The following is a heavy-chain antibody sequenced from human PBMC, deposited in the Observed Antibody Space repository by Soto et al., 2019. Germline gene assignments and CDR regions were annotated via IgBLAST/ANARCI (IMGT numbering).Heavy chain of an antibody. Sequence: PSETLSFTCTVSGDSFTSETYYWAWIRQPPGKGLEWVGSMFHTGTTYYNPSLKSRLSLSVDTSKTQFSLKLTSVTAADTALYFCARREGGSVRYWGQGTLVTVSS. V-gene: IGHV4-39*01. J-gene: IGHJ4*02. CDR3: ARREGGSVRY. CDR1: GDSFTSETYY. CDR2: MFHTGTT. D-gene: IGHD3-10*02.